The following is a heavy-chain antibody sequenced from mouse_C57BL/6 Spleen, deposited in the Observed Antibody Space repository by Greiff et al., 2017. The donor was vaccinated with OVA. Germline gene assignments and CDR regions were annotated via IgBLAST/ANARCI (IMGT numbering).Heavy chain of an antibody. Sequence: VQLQQSGPELVKPGASVKISCKASGYSFTGYYMNWVKQSPEKSLEWIGEINPSAGGTTYNQKFKAKATLTVDKYSSTAYMQLKSLTSEDSAVYSCARGDTTVVDPYYFDYWGQGTTLTVSS. J-gene: IGHJ2*01. CDR2: INPSAGGT. CDR3: ARGDTTVVDPYYFDY. D-gene: IGHD1-1*01. V-gene: IGHV1-42*01. CDR1: GYSFTGYY.